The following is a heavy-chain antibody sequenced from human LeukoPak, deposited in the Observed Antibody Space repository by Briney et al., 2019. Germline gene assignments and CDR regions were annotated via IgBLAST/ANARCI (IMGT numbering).Heavy chain of an antibody. Sequence: GGSLRLSCAASGFTFNTYAMNWVRQAPGKGLEWVSTISGNGRTTYYADSVKGRFTISRDNSKNTLYLQMNSLRAEDTAVYYCAKSVRFLETLFDYWGQGTLVTVSS. V-gene: IGHV3-23*01. CDR1: GFTFNTYA. CDR2: ISGNGRTT. J-gene: IGHJ4*02. CDR3: AKSVRFLETLFDY. D-gene: IGHD3-3*01.